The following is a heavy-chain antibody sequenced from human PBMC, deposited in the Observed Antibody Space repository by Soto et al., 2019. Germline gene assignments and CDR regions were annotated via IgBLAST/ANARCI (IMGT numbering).Heavy chain of an antibody. CDR3: ARAPVRLVGAILTPYYYGMDV. D-gene: IGHD1-26*01. CDR2: IIPIFGTA. Sequence: GASVKVSCKASGGTFSSYAISWVRQAPGQGLEWMGGIIPIFGTANYAQKFQGRVTITADESTSTAYMELSSLRSEDTAVYYCARAPVRLVGAILTPYYYGMDVWGQGTTVTVSS. V-gene: IGHV1-69*13. J-gene: IGHJ6*02. CDR1: GGTFSSYA.